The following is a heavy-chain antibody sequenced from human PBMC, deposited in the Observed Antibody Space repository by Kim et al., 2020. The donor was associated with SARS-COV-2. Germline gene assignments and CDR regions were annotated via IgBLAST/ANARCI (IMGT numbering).Heavy chain of an antibody. V-gene: IGHV3-11*06. CDR3: ARDLFGYCSGGSCLNWFDP. D-gene: IGHD2-15*01. Sequence: GRFTISRDNAKNSLYLQMNSLRAEDTAVYYCARDLFGYCSGGSCLNWFDPWGQGTLVTVSS. J-gene: IGHJ5*02.